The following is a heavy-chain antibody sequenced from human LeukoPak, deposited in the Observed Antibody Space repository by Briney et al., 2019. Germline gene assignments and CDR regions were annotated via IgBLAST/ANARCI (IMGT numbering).Heavy chain of an antibody. Sequence: PSETLSLTCTVSGGSVSSGSYYWSWIRQPPGKGLEWIGYIYYSGSTYYNPSLKSRVTISVDTSKNQFSLKLSSLTAADTAVYYCARDRGDGMDVWGQGTTVTVSS. CDR2: IYYSGST. V-gene: IGHV4-31*03. CDR3: ARDRGDGMDV. J-gene: IGHJ6*02. CDR1: GGSVSSGSYY.